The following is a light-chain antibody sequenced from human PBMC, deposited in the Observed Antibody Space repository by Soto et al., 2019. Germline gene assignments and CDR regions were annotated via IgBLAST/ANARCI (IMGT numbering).Light chain of an antibody. J-gene: IGLJ2*01. CDR2: QDS. Sequence: SYELTQPPSVSVSPGQTASIACSGDKLGDKYVCWYQQKPGQFPVLVIYQDSKRPSGIPERFSGSNSGNTATLTISGTQAMDETDYYCQAWDSSTVVFGGGTKLTVL. CDR1: KLGDKY. V-gene: IGLV3-1*01. CDR3: QAWDSSTVV.